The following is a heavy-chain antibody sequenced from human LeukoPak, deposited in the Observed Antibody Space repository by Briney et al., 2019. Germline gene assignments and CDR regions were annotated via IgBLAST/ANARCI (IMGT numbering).Heavy chain of an antibody. J-gene: IGHJ6*02. CDR2: MNPNNGNT. CDR3: ARGRRQRAAADKEYNYYYVVDV. D-gene: IGHD6-13*01. CDR1: GYTLATHD. Sequence: ASVKVSCKASGYTLATHDINWVRQAPGQGLEWMGWMNPNNGNTGSGQKFQGRLTMTRDTSINTAYMELSSLRSDDTAVYFCARGRRQRAAADKEYNYYYVVDVWGLGTTVTVSS. V-gene: IGHV1-8*01.